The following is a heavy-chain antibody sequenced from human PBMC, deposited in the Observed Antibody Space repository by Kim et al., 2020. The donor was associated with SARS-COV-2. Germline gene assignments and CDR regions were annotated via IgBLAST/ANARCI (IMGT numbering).Heavy chain of an antibody. D-gene: IGHD6-6*01. CDR2: T. V-gene: IGHV3-23*01. J-gene: IGHJ6*02. CDR3: AKRLASSALDV. Sequence: TFYADSVKGRFTISGDNPRNMVYLQMNSLRAEDTAIYYCAKRLASSALDVWGQGTTVTVSS.